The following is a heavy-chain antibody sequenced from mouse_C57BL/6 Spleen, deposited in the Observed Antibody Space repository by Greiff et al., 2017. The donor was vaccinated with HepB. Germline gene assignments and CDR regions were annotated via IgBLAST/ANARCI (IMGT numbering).Heavy chain of an antibody. V-gene: IGHV14-3*01. CDR1: GFNIKNTY. D-gene: IGHD2-4*01. J-gene: IGHJ2*01. Sequence: EVQLQQSVAELVRPGASVKLSCTASGFNIKNTYMHWVKQRPEQGLEWIGRIDPANGNTKYAPKFQGKATITADTSSNTAYLQLSSLTSEDTAIYYGARWTEIYYDHGVYLDYWGQGTTLTVSS. CDR3: ARWTEIYYDHGVYLDY. CDR2: IDPANGNT.